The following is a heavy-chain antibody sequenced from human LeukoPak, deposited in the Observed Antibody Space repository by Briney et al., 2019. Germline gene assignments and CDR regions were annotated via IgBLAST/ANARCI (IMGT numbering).Heavy chain of an antibody. Sequence: GGSLRLSCAASGFTFSSYGLHWVRQAPGKGLEWVALIRPDGSSKNYADSVKGRFTISRDASKNTVYLQMNSLRAEDTAVYSCARWSGDYPSYYLDYWGQGTLVTVSS. CDR3: ARWSGDYPSYYLDY. J-gene: IGHJ4*02. CDR2: IRPDGSSK. D-gene: IGHD4-17*01. V-gene: IGHV3-30*02. CDR1: GFTFSSYG.